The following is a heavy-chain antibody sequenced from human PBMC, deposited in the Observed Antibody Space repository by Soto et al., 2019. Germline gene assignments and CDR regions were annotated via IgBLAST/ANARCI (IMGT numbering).Heavy chain of an antibody. CDR2: IIPIVAIA. D-gene: IGHD2-2*01. V-gene: IGHV1-69*02. Sequence: QVQLVQSGAEVKKPGSSVNVSCKASGGTFSSSTINWVRQAPGQGLEWMGRIIPIVAIANYAEKFQGRVTITADKSTSTAYMELSSLRSEDTAVYYCARRSDQLRSRLDYWGQGTLVTVSS. CDR1: GGTFSSST. J-gene: IGHJ4*02. CDR3: ARRSDQLRSRLDY.